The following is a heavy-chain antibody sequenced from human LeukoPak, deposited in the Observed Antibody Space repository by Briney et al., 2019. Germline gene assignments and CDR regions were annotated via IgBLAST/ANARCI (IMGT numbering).Heavy chain of an antibody. CDR1: GGSISSSNYY. CDR3: ARRGYCSGGSCYVSY. Sequence: PSQTLSLTCTVSGGSISSSNYYWDWIRQPPGKGLEWIGSIYYSGNTYYNPSLKSRVTISVDTSKNQFSLKLNSVTAAGTAVYYCARRGYCSGGSCYVSYWGQGTLVTVSS. J-gene: IGHJ1*01. V-gene: IGHV4-39*01. CDR2: IYYSGNT. D-gene: IGHD2-15*01.